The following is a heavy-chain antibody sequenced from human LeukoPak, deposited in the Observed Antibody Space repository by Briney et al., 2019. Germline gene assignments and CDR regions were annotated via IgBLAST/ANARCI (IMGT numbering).Heavy chain of an antibody. J-gene: IGHJ4*02. D-gene: IGHD6-25*01. Sequence: QPSETLSLNCGVHGGSFSLYHWSWIRQSPGKGLEWLGVVNRLGRINYNPSLESRVIISVDTSKNQCSLNLRSLTAADTAVYYCATDSQSSVYYFWSQGALVIVSS. V-gene: IGHV4-34*01. CDR3: ATDSQSSVYYF. CDR2: VNRLGRI. CDR1: GGSFSLYH.